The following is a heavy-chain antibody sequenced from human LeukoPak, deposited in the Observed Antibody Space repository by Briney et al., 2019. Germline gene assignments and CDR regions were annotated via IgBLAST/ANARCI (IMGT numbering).Heavy chain of an antibody. J-gene: IGHJ4*02. D-gene: IGHD3-22*01. Sequence: SETLSLTCAVYGGSFSGYYWSWIRQPPGKGLEWIGEINHSGSTNYNPSLKSRVTISVDTSKNQFSLKLSSVTAADTAVYYCARRPMIEVPLDYWGQGTLVTVSS. CDR3: ARRPMIEVPLDY. CDR1: GGSFSGYY. V-gene: IGHV4-34*01. CDR2: INHSGST.